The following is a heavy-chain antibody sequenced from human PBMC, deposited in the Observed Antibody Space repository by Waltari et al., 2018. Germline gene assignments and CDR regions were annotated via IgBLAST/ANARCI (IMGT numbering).Heavy chain of an antibody. J-gene: IGHJ4*02. CDR2: INAGNGNT. CDR1: GYTFTSYA. Sequence: QVQLVQSGAEVKKPGASVKVSCKASGYTFTSYAMHWVRQAPGQRLEWMGWINAGNGNTKYSQKFQGRVTITRDTSASTAYMELSSLRSEDTAGYYCASLAAVAGSPDYWGQGTLVTVSS. V-gene: IGHV1-3*01. CDR3: ASLAAVAGSPDY. D-gene: IGHD6-19*01.